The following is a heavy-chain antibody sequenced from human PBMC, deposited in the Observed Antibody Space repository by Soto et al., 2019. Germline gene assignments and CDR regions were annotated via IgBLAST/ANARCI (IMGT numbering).Heavy chain of an antibody. Sequence: QVQLVESGGGVVQPGKSVTLSCEASGFNFRDHVMHWVRQAPGRGLEWVSVIAHDGSYKFYIDSVKGRFTVSRDNSKNTLYLQMDSLRPEDTAVYYCAKRAVGSWLDPWGQGTLVTVSS. CDR1: GFNFRDHV. V-gene: IGHV3-30*04. J-gene: IGHJ5*02. CDR3: AKRAVGSWLDP. CDR2: IAHDGSYK.